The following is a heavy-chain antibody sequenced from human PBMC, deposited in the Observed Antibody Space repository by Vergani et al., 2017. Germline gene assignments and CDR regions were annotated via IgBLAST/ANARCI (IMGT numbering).Heavy chain of an antibody. CDR3: ARGNSLGSY. Sequence: EVQLVESGGGLVQPGGSLRLSCAASGFIFSSYWMHWVRQAPGKGLEWVAAIKEDGSEKQYVDSVKGRFTISRDNAKKSLYLPMNSLRGEDTAVYYCARGNSLGSYWGQGTLVTVSS. CDR1: GFIFSSYW. D-gene: IGHD1-7*01. V-gene: IGHV3-7*01. J-gene: IGHJ4*02. CDR2: IKEDGSEK.